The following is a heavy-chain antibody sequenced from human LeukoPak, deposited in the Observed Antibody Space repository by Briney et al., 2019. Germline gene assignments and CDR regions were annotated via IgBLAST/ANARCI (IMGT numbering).Heavy chain of an antibody. CDR1: GYTFTGYY. CDR2: INPNSGGT. D-gene: IGHD2-15*01. CDR3: ARDGYCSGGSCYSRSYYGMDV. V-gene: IGHV1-2*02. J-gene: IGHJ6*02. Sequence: GASVKVSCKASGYTFTGYYMHWVRQAPGQGLEWMGWINPNSGGTNYAQKLQGRVTMTTDTSTSTAYMELRSLRSDDTAVYYCARDGYCSGGSCYSRSYYGMDVWGQGTTVTVSS.